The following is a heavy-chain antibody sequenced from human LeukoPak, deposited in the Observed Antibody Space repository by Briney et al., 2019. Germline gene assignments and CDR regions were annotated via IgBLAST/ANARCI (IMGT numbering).Heavy chain of an antibody. Sequence: ASVTVSCKASGYTFTSYDINWVRQATGQGLEWMGWMNPNSGNTGYAQKFQGRVTITRNTSISTAYMELSSLRSEDTAVYYCARAMPGAVAADEDAFDIWGQGTMVTVSS. CDR3: ARAMPGAVAADEDAFDI. D-gene: IGHD6-19*01. CDR1: GYTFTSYD. CDR2: MNPNSGNT. J-gene: IGHJ3*02. V-gene: IGHV1-8*01.